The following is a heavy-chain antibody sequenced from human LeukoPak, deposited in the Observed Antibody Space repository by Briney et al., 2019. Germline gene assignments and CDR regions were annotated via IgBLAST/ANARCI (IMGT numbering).Heavy chain of an antibody. CDR2: MNPNSGNT. D-gene: IGHD3-22*01. Sequence: ASVKVSCKASGYTFTSYDINWVRQATGQGLEWMGWMNPNSGNTGYAQKFQGRVTMTRNTSISTAYMELSSLRSEDTAVYYCARGGGYYDSSGYYNVGDYWGQGTLVIVSS. CDR3: ARGGGYYDSSGYYNVGDY. CDR1: GYTFTSYD. J-gene: IGHJ4*02. V-gene: IGHV1-8*01.